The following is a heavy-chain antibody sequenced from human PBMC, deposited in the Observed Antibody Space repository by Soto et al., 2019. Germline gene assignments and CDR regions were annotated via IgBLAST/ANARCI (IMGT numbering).Heavy chain of an antibody. J-gene: IGHJ6*02. Sequence: EVQLVESGGGLVQPGGSLRLSCAASGFIFSTYWMTWVRQAPGQGLEWVANIQQDGSEKNYVDSVKGRFTISRDNAKNLLYLQMNSLRVEDTAVYYCARVSGENDFWSGYYGNYYDMDVWGQGTTVTVSS. V-gene: IGHV3-7*01. CDR3: ARVSGENDFWSGYYGNYYDMDV. CDR1: GFIFSTYW. CDR2: IQQDGSEK. D-gene: IGHD3-3*01.